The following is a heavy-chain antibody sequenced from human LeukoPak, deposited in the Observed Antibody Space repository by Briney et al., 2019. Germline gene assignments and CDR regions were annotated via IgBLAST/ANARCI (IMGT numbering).Heavy chain of an antibody. CDR3: ARGYYEAFDI. Sequence: PGGSLRLSCAASGFTFSTYNMNWVRQAPGKGLEWVSSISTSGTYIYYADSVKGRFTVSRDNAKNSLYLQMNSLRAEDTAVYYCARGYYEAFDIWCQGPMVTVAS. J-gene: IGHJ3*02. CDR1: GFTFSTYN. CDR2: ISTSGTYI. V-gene: IGHV3-21*01. D-gene: IGHD3-22*01.